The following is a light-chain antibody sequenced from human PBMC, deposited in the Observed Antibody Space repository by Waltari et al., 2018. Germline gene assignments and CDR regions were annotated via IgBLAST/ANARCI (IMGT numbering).Light chain of an antibody. CDR1: QGMCST. V-gene: IGKV1D-13*01. Sequence: AIQLTQSPSSLSASVGDRVTVTCRASQGMCSTLAWYQQKPRKAPKLQIYDASSLESGVPPRFSGSRSGKESNHTISCLQPEDFATYCCQQFTNDYRPLGGGTKVEI. CDR3: QQFTNDYRP. CDR2: DAS. J-gene: IGKJ4*01.